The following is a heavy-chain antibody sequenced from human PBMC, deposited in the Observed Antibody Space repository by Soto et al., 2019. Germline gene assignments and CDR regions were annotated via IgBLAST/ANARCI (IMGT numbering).Heavy chain of an antibody. CDR2: INAGNGNT. D-gene: IGHD2-2*01. CDR1: GYTFTSYA. CDR3: ARDTTWNRDGYNYGMDV. J-gene: IGHJ6*02. Sequence: ASVKVSCKASGYTFTSYAMHWVRQAPGQRLEWMGWINAGNGNTKYSQKFQGRVTITRDTSASTAYMELSSLRSEDTAVYYCARDTTWNRDGYNYGMDVWGQGTTVTVSS. V-gene: IGHV1-3*01.